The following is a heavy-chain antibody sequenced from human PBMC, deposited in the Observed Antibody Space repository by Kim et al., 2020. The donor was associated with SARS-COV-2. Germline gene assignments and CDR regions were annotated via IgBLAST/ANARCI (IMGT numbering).Heavy chain of an antibody. CDR3: AKDMYYYDSGIDY. D-gene: IGHD3-22*01. V-gene: IGHV3-33*06. Sequence: YADSVKGRFTISRDNSKNTLYLQMNSLRAEDTAVYYCAKDMYYYDSGIDYWGQGTLVTVSS. J-gene: IGHJ4*02.